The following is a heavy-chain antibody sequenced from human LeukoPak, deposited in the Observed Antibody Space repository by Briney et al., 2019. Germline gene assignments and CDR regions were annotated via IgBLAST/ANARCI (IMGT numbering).Heavy chain of an antibody. CDR2: VSVDGSHA. D-gene: IGHD4-23*01. CDR1: GFTFGNYW. V-gene: IGHV3-74*01. Sequence: GGSLRLSCAASGFTFGNYWMHWVRQAPGKGLVWVSRVSVDGSHASYADSVKGRFTISRDNAKNTLYLQMNSLRAEDTAVFYCARDFGGNSDYWGQGTLVTVSS. J-gene: IGHJ4*02. CDR3: ARDFGGNSDY.